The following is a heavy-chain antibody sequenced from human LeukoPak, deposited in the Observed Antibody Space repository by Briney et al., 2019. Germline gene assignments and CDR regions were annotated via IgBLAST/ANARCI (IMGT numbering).Heavy chain of an antibody. CDR1: GGSISSYY. J-gene: IGHJ4*02. Sequence: SETLSLTCTVSGGSISSYYWSWIRQPAGKGLEWIGRIYTSGSTNYNPSLKSRVTISVDTSKNQFSLKLSSVTAADTAVYYCARGPRGSRGGGPAAAIPAYYFDYWGQGTLVTVSS. CDR2: IYTSGST. CDR3: ARGPRGSRGGGPAAAIPAYYFDY. V-gene: IGHV4-4*07. D-gene: IGHD2-2*02.